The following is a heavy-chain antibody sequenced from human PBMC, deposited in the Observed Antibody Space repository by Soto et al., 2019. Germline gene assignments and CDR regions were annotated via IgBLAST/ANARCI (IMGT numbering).Heavy chain of an antibody. J-gene: IGHJ6*02. CDR3: TTSPHMDSERVFV. CDR1: GFTFSTYW. CDR2: IKQDGTEK. V-gene: IGHV3-7*01. Sequence: EVQLVESGGGLVQPGWSLRLSCAASGFTFSTYWMSWVRRTPGKGLEWVANIKQDGTEKYYVDSVRGRLTVSRDNAKSLLYLQMNSLRVEDTAVYYCTTSPHMDSERVFVWGQGTAVTVS. D-gene: IGHD1-26*01.